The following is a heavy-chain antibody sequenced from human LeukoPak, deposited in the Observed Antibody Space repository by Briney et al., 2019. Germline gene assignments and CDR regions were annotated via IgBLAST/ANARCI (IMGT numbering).Heavy chain of an antibody. Sequence: GGSLRLSCAASGFTFDDYAMHWVRHAPGKGLEWVSGISWNSGSIGYADSVKGRFTISRDNSKNTVYLQMNSLRAEDTAVYYCATAPPDYWGQGTLVTVSS. CDR2: ISWNSGSI. J-gene: IGHJ4*02. CDR3: ATAPPDY. CDR1: GFTFDDYA. V-gene: IGHV3-9*01.